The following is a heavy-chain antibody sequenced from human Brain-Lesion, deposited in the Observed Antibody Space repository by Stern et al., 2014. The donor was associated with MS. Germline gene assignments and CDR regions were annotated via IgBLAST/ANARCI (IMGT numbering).Heavy chain of an antibody. CDR1: GGSFSGYY. CDR2: INHSGRI. J-gene: IGHJ4*02. CDR3: ARDVGGAFDY. Sequence: QVQLQQWGAGLLKPSETLSLTCGVYGGSFSGYYWPWIRQPPGKGLEWIGEINHSGRINYNPSLESRVTMSVDTSKPQLSLRLSSATAADTAVYYCARDVGGAFDYWGQGTLVTVSS. D-gene: IGHD2-21*01. V-gene: IGHV4-34*01.